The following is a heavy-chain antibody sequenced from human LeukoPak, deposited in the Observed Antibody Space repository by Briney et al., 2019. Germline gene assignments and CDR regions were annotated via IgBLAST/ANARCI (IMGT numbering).Heavy chain of an antibody. V-gene: IGHV1-2*06. CDR3: ARWSGGSYYEVGSDY. CDR2: INPNSGGT. Sequence: ASVKVSCKASGYTFTGYYMHWVRQAPGQGLEWMGRINPNSGGTNYAQKFQGRVTMTRDTSISTAYMELSRLRSDDTAVYYCARWSGGSYYEVGSDYWGQGTLVTVSS. CDR1: GYTFTGYY. J-gene: IGHJ4*02. D-gene: IGHD1-26*01.